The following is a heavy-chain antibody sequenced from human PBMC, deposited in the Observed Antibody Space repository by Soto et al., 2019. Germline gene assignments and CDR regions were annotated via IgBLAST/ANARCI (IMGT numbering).Heavy chain of an antibody. V-gene: IGHV4-34*01. CDR1: GGSFSGYY. D-gene: IGHD1-1*01. CDR3: ARGLGNRNDVRRFDP. CDR2: INHSGST. Sequence: ASETLSLTCAVYGGSFSGYYWSWIRQPPGKGLEWIGEINHSGSTNYNPSLKSRVTISVDTSKNQFSLKLSSVTAADTAVYYCARGLGNRNDVRRFDPWGQGTLVTVSS. J-gene: IGHJ5*02.